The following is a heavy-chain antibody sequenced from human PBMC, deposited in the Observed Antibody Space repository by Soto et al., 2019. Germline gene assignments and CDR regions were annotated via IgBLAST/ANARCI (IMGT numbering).Heavy chain of an antibody. V-gene: IGHV4-61*01. Sequence: SETLSLTCTVSGGSVSSGSYYWSWIRQPPGKGLEWIGYIYYSGSTNYNPSLKSRVTISVDTSKNQFSLKLSSVTAADTAVYYCARDLHSVGATTSRVRWLDHWGQGTLVTVSS. D-gene: IGHD1-26*01. J-gene: IGHJ5*02. CDR2: IYYSGST. CDR3: ARDLHSVGATTSRVRWLDH. CDR1: GGSVSSGSYY.